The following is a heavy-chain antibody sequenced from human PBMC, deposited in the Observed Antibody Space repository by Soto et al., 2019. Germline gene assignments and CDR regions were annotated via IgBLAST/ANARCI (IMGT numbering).Heavy chain of an antibody. CDR3: ARSSGSGVVWVDP. Sequence: SETLSLTCTVSGGSISSSSYYWGWIRQPPGKGLEWIGSIYYSGSTYYNPSLKSRVTISVDTSKNQFSLKLSSVTAADTAVYYCARSSGSGVVWVDPWGQGTLVTVSS. J-gene: IGHJ5*02. CDR1: GGSISSSSYY. V-gene: IGHV4-39*01. CDR2: IYYSGST. D-gene: IGHD6-19*01.